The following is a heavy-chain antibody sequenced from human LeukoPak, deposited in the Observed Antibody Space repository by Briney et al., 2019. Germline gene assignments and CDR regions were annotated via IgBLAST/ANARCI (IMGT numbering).Heavy chain of an antibody. CDR1: GFTFSNYA. V-gene: IGHV3-23*01. CDR2: TGGSGTST. J-gene: IGHJ4*02. D-gene: IGHD3-10*01. Sequence: PGGSLRLSCAASGFTFSNYAMSWVRQAPGKGPEWVSTTGGSGTSTYYADSVKGRFTISRDNFKNMLFLQMNSLRAEDTAVYYCAKDPELWFGDSNRYEYWGQGTLVTVSS. CDR3: AKDPELWFGDSNRYEY.